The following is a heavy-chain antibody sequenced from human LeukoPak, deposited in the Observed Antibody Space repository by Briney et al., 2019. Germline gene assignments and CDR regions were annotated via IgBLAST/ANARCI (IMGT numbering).Heavy chain of an antibody. CDR3: ARDPLGDDFWSGYWMPANFDY. V-gene: IGHV1-69*04. CDR2: IIPILGIA. Sequence: SVKVSCKASGGTFSSYAISWVRQAPGQGLEWMGRIIPILGIANYAQKFQGRVTMTRDTSISTAYMELSRLRSDDTAVYYCARDPLGDDFWSGYWMPANFDYWGQGTLVTVSS. D-gene: IGHD3-3*01. CDR1: GGTFSSYA. J-gene: IGHJ4*02.